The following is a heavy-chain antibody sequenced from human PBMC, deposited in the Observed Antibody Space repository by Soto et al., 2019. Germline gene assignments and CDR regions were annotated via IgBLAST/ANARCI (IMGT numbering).Heavy chain of an antibody. Sequence: EVQLLQSGGSLVQPGGSLRLSCAASGFSFSTYALNWVRQAPGKGLEWVSGISGSGNKTYKADSVKGRFTISRDNSKDTLSLQMNSLRAEDTAVYYCARGLRLHFDHWGQGALVTVSS. CDR3: ARGLRLHFDH. CDR1: GFSFSTYA. D-gene: IGHD3-16*01. J-gene: IGHJ4*02. V-gene: IGHV3-23*01. CDR2: ISGSGNKT.